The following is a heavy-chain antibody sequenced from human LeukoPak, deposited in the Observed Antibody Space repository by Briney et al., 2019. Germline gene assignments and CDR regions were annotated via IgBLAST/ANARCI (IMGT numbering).Heavy chain of an antibody. CDR1: GFNFGGYG. CDR2: ISWNSGSI. J-gene: IGHJ4*02. Sequence: PGGSLKISWSASGFNFGGYGMPWVRPAPGKGLGWVSGISWNSGSIGYADSVKGRFTISRDNAKNSLYLQMNSLRVEDTALYYCAKDATYSSGWTDYWGQGTLVTVSS. CDR3: AKDATYSSGWTDY. D-gene: IGHD6-19*01. V-gene: IGHV3-9*01.